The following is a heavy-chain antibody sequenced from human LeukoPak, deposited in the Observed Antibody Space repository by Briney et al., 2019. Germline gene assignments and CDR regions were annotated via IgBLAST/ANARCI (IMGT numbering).Heavy chain of an antibody. CDR2: IYPGDSDT. Sequence: GESLKISCKGSGYSFTSYWIGWVRRMPGKGLEWMGIIYPGDSDTRYSPSFQGQVTISADKSISTAYLQWSSLKASDTAMYYCARLAPDYYGSGTYPWYFDLWGRGTLVTVSS. CDR1: GYSFTSYW. CDR3: ARLAPDYYGSGTYPWYFDL. D-gene: IGHD3-10*01. V-gene: IGHV5-51*01. J-gene: IGHJ2*01.